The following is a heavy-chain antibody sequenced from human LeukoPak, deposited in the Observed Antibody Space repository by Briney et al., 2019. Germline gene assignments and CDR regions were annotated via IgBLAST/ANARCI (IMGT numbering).Heavy chain of an antibody. J-gene: IGHJ3*02. CDR1: RLSLKTNY. Sequence: PGGSLRLSRAASRLSLKTNYMSGVRQAPGRGVEWVSVVYSCGNTYYADPVKGRFTISRDNPKHTLYLQMNSLRAEDTAVYYCANGRLGYCSEGVWHDAFAIWGQGTRVTVSS. CDR2: VYSCGNT. D-gene: IGHD2-8*01. V-gene: IGHV3-53*01. CDR3: ANGRLGYCSEGVWHDAFAI.